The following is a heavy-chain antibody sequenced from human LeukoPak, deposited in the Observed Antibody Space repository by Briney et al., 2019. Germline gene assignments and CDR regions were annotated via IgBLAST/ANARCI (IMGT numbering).Heavy chain of an antibody. J-gene: IGHJ3*02. CDR1: GFTFSSYG. CDR2: ISYDGSNK. CDR3: ASLHGVHDALDI. V-gene: IGHV3-30*03. Sequence: GGSLRLSCAASGFTFSSYGMHWVRQAPGKGLEWVAVISYDGSNKYYADSVKGRFTISRDNSKNTLYLQMNSLRAEDTAVYYCASLHGVHDALDIWGQGTMVTVSS. D-gene: IGHD1-1*01.